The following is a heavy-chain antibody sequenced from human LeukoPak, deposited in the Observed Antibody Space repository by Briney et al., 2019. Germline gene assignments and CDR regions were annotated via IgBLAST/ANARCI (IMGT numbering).Heavy chain of an antibody. D-gene: IGHD1-26*01. CDR3: VFSGSYWWYFDL. J-gene: IGHJ2*01. CDR2: ISSSSSYI. CDR1: GFTFSSYS. V-gene: IGHV3-21*01. Sequence: GGSLRLSCAASGFTFSSYSMNWVRQAPGKGLEWVSSISSSSSYIYYADSVKGRFTISRDNAKNSLYLQMNSLRAEDTAVYYRVFSGSYWWYFDLWGRGTLVTVSS.